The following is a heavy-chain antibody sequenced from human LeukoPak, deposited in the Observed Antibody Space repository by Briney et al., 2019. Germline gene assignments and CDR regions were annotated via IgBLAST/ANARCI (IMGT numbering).Heavy chain of an antibody. Sequence: PSETLSLTCTVSGASISSSSYYWGWIRQPPGKGLEWIGSMYYSGSTYYNPSLKSRVTISVDTSKNQFSLKLSSVTAADTAVYYCARHPPELGAAYYYYMDVWGKGTTVTISS. J-gene: IGHJ6*03. D-gene: IGHD3-16*01. V-gene: IGHV4-39*01. CDR2: MYYSGST. CDR3: ARHPPELGAAYYYYMDV. CDR1: GASISSSSYY.